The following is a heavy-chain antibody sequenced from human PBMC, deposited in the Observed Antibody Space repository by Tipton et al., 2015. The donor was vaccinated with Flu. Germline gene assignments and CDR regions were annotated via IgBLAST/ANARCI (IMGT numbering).Heavy chain of an antibody. Sequence: QLVQSGAEVKKPGESLKISCKGSGYSFTSYWIGWVRQMPGKGLEWMGIIYPGDSDTRYSPSSQGQVTISADKSIGTAYLQWSSLKASDTAMYYCARRKYSSSWHDYYYYGMDVWGQGTTVTVSS. V-gene: IGHV5-51*01. CDR1: GYSFTSYW. CDR3: ARRKYSSSWHDYYYYGMDV. J-gene: IGHJ6*02. CDR2: IYPGDSDT. D-gene: IGHD6-13*01.